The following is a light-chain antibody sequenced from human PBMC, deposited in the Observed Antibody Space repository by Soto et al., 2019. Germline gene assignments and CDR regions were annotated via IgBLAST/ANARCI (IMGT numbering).Light chain of an antibody. V-gene: IGKV1-5*03. CDR3: QQYNSYPP. CDR1: QSISSW. CDR2: KAS. J-gene: IGKJ5*01. Sequence: DIQMTQSPSTLSASVGDRVTITCRASQSISSWLAWYQQKPGKAPKLLIYKASSLESGVPSRFRGSGSGTEFTLTISRLQPDVFATYYCQQYNSYPPFGQGTRLEI.